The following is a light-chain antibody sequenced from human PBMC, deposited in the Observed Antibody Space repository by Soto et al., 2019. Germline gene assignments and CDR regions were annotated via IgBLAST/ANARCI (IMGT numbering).Light chain of an antibody. V-gene: IGKV2-28*01. CDR1: QSLLYTNGYNY. CDR2: LGS. J-gene: IGKJ3*01. CDR3: MQARQTPFT. Sequence: DIVMTQSPLSLPVTPGEPASISCRSSQSLLYTNGYNYLDWYLQKPGQSPQLLIYLGSNRASGVTDRFTGSGSGTDFTLKISRVEPEDVGVYYCMQARQTPFTFCPGTRVHIK.